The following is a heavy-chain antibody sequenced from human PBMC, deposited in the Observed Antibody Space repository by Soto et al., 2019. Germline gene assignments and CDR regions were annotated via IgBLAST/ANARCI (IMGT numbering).Heavy chain of an antibody. CDR3: ARDRDDYGSGNYYNRIDF. J-gene: IGHJ4*02. V-gene: IGHV1-69*01. CDR1: GGIFSTYA. D-gene: IGHD3-10*01. CDR2: IIPIFGTP. Sequence: QVQLVQSGAEVKKPGSSVKVSCKASGGIFSTYAISWLRQAPGQGLEWMGGIIPIFGTPNYAQRFQGRVTITADESTSTAYIEMSRLRSEDTAVYYCARDRDDYGSGNYYNRIDFWGQGPLVTVSS.